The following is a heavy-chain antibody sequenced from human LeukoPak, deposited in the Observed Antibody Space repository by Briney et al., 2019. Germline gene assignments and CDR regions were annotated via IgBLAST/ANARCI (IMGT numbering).Heavy chain of an antibody. J-gene: IGHJ6*02. CDR2: IYYSGST. V-gene: IGHV4-39*07. CDR1: GGSISSSSYY. D-gene: IGHD2-15*01. Sequence: SETLSLTCTVSGGSISSSSYYWGWIRQPPGKGLEWIGSIYYSGSTYYNPSLKSRVTISVDTSKNQFSLKLSSVTAADTAVYYCARDNGDCSGGSCYSTGKRNSIEGGRTAPYYYYGMDVWGQGTTVTVSS. CDR3: ARDNGDCSGGSCYSTGKRNSIEGGRTAPYYYYGMDV.